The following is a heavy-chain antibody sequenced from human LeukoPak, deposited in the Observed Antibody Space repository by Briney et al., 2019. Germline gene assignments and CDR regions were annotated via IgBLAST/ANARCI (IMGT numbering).Heavy chain of an antibody. J-gene: IGHJ3*02. V-gene: IGHV3-74*01. CDR1: GFTFSNYW. CDR2: INTDGSST. D-gene: IGHD2-15*01. CDR3: ARDLTYCSGGTCYPDVFDI. Sequence: PGGSLRLSCAASGFTFSNYWMHWVRQAPGKGLVWVSRINTDGSSTIYADSVKGRFTISRDNAKNTLYLQMNSLRAEDTAVYYCARDLTYCSGGTCYPDVFDIWGQGTMVTVSS.